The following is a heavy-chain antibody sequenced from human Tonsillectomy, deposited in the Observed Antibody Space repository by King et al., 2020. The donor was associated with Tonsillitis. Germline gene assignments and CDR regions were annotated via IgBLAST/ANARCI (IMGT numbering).Heavy chain of an antibody. V-gene: IGHV5-51*01. CDR2: IYPGDSDT. CDR3: ARLDDRSGYYSYFHYALDV. Sequence: VQLVESGAEVKKPGESLKISCKGSGYSFTNYWIGWVRQMPGKGLEWMGIIYPGDSDTRYSPSFQGQVTISADKSISTAYLQWSSLKASDTAMYFCARLDDRSGYYSYFHYALDVWGQGTTVTVSS. CDR1: GYSFTNYW. D-gene: IGHD3-22*01. J-gene: IGHJ6*02.